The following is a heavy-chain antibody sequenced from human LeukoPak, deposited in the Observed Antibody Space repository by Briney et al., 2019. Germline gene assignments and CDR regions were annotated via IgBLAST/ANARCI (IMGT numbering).Heavy chain of an antibody. CDR2: INPSGGST. Sequence: ASVKVSCKASGYTFTSYYMHWVRQAPGQGLEWMGIINPSGGSTSYAREFQGRVTMTRDTSTTTVYMDLSSLRSEDTAVYYCARSVAGAGDFDYWGQGTLVTVSS. J-gene: IGHJ4*02. CDR1: GYTFTSYY. D-gene: IGHD1-26*01. CDR3: ARSVAGAGDFDY. V-gene: IGHV1-46*01.